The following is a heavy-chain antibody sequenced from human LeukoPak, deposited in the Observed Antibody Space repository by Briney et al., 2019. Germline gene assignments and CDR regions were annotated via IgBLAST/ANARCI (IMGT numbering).Heavy chain of an antibody. CDR3: ARTYYYGSGSYRGLDAFDI. J-gene: IGHJ3*02. CDR2: IYPGDSDT. D-gene: IGHD3-10*01. V-gene: IGHV5-51*01. Sequence: PGESLKISCKGSGYSLTSYWIGWVRQMPGKGLEWMGIIYPGDSDTRYSPSFQGQVTISADKSISTAYLQWSSLKASDTAMYYCARTYYYGSGSYRGLDAFDIWGQGTMVTVSS. CDR1: GYSLTSYW.